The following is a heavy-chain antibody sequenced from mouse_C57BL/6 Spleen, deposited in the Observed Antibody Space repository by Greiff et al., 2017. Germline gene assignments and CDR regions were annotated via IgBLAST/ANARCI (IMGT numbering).Heavy chain of an antibody. CDR1: GFTFSSSA. CDR2: ISDGGSYT. Sequence: EVKLVESGGGLVKPGGSLKLSCAASGFTFSSSAMSWVRQTPETRLEWVATISDGGSYTYYPDNVKGRFTLSRDNAKNNLYLQMSHLKAEDTAMYYGARELRAWFAYWGQGTLVTVSA. D-gene: IGHD1-1*01. CDR3: ARELRAWFAY. J-gene: IGHJ3*01. V-gene: IGHV5-4*01.